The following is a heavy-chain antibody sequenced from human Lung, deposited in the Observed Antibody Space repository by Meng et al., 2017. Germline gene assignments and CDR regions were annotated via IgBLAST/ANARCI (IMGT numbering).Heavy chain of an antibody. CDR2: INAGNGNT. D-gene: IGHD6-13*01. CDR1: GYTFTNYA. J-gene: IGHJ4*02. Sequence: QVQLVQSGAEVKKSGASVKVFCKASGYTFTNYAMHWVRQAPGQRLEWMRGINAGNGNTKYSQKFQGRVTITRDTSASTAYMELSSLRSEDTAVYYCARSKSIAAAGGYWGQGTLVTVSS. V-gene: IGHV1-3*01. CDR3: ARSKSIAAAGGY.